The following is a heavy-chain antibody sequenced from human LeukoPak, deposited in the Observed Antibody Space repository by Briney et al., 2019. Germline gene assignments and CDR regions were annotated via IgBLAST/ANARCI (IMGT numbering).Heavy chain of an antibody. CDR3: ARGSSGYDAYDY. D-gene: IGHD5-12*01. Sequence: SETLSLTCAVSGGSISSGGYSWSWIRQPPGKGLEWIGYIYHSGSPYYNPSLKSRVTISVDRSKNQFSLKLSSVTAADTAVYYCARGSSGYDAYDYWGQGTLVTVSS. CDR2: IYHSGSP. V-gene: IGHV4-30-2*01. CDR1: GGSISSGGYS. J-gene: IGHJ4*02.